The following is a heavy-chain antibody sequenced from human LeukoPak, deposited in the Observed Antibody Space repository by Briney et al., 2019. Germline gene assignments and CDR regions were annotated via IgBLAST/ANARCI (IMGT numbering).Heavy chain of an antibody. CDR2: IGTAGDT. Sequence: GGSLRISCAASGFTFGGYDMHWVRQATGKGMEWVSAIGTAGDTYYPGSVKGRFTISKENAKNSLYLQMNSLRAGDTAVYYCARERGSAFFSGMDVWGQGTTVTVSS. J-gene: IGHJ6*02. D-gene: IGHD3-10*01. CDR3: ARERGSAFFSGMDV. CDR1: GFTFGGYD. V-gene: IGHV3-13*01.